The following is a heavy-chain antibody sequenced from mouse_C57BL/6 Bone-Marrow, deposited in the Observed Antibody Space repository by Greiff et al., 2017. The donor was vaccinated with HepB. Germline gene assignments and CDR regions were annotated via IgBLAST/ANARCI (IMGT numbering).Heavy chain of an antibody. J-gene: IGHJ3*01. D-gene: IGHD1-1*02. Sequence: VQLQQSGAELVRPGASVKLSCTASGFNIKDDYMHWVKQRPEQGLEWIGWIDPENGDTEYASKFQGKATITADTSSNTAYLPLSSLTSEDTAVYYCTTDYRGFAYWGQGTLVTVSA. V-gene: IGHV14-4*01. CDR2: IDPENGDT. CDR3: TTDYRGFAY. CDR1: GFNIKDDY.